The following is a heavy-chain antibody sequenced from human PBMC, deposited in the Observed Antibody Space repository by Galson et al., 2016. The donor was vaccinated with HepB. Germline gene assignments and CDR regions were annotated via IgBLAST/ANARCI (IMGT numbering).Heavy chain of an antibody. D-gene: IGHD7-27*01. Sequence: SLRLSCATSGFSFGSHWMSWVRQGPGKGLEWVGDIRQDGTKTYYGDSMKGRFTISRDNAKNSMYLQMNSLRAEDTAMYFCVREPGENWGWGAFDIWGQGTMVTVSS. CDR1: GFSFGSHW. J-gene: IGHJ3*02. CDR2: IRQDGTKT. V-gene: IGHV3-7*03. CDR3: VREPGENWGWGAFDI.